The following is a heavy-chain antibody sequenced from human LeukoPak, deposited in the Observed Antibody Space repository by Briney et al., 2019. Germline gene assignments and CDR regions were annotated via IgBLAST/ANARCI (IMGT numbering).Heavy chain of an antibody. D-gene: IGHD3-10*01. CDR1: GGSFSGYY. CDR3: ETGSGNDAFDI. Sequence: SETLSLTCAVYGGSFSGYYWSWFRQPPGKGLEWIGEINHSGSTNYNPSLKSRVTISVDTSKNQFSLKLSSVTAADTAVYYCETGSGNDAFDIWGQGTMVTVSS. V-gene: IGHV4-34*01. J-gene: IGHJ3*02. CDR2: INHSGST.